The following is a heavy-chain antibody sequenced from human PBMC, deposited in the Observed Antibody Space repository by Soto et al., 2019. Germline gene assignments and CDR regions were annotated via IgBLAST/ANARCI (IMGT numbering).Heavy chain of an antibody. CDR3: ARVRPTMVRGVISGMDV. Sequence: VQLVQSGAEVKKPGSSVTVSCKASGGTFSSYAISWVRQAPGQGREWMGGISPIFGTANYAQKFQGRVTSTADESTSTAYMELGSLRSEDTAVYYCARVRPTMVRGVISGMDVWGQGTTVTVSS. CDR2: ISPIFGTA. J-gene: IGHJ6*02. D-gene: IGHD3-10*01. CDR1: GGTFSSYA. V-gene: IGHV1-69*01.